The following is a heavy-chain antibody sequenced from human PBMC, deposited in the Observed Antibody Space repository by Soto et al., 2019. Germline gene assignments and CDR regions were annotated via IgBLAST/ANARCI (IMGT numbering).Heavy chain of an antibody. D-gene: IGHD2-2*01. J-gene: IGHJ5*02. V-gene: IGHV3-23*01. Sequence: GGSLRLSCAASGFTFSVYDMSWVRQTPGKGLEWVSTVSASGDRTYYADSVKGRLTISRDNSKDTVYLQMDSLRAGDTALYYCVKDFKVPSLPAWGQGT. CDR3: VKDFKVPSLPA. CDR2: VSASGDRT. CDR1: GFTFSVYD.